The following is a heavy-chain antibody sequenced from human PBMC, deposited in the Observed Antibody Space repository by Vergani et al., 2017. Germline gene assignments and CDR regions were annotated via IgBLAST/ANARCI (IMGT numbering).Heavy chain of an antibody. V-gene: IGHV3-74*01. CDR3: ARSSYCSSTSCLYYYYYYMDV. CDR1: GFTFSSYW. J-gene: IGHJ6*03. CDR2: INSDGSST. Sequence: EVQLVESGGGLVQPGGSLRLSCAASGFTFSSYWMHWVRHAPGKGLVWVSRINSDGSSTSYADSVKGRFTISRDNAKNTLYLQMNSLRAEDTAVYYCARSSYCSSTSCLYYYYYYMDVWGKGTTVTVSS. D-gene: IGHD2-2*01.